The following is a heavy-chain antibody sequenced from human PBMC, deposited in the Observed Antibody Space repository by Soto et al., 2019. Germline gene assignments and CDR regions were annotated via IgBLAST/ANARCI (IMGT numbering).Heavy chain of an antibody. J-gene: IGHJ4*02. D-gene: IGHD2-15*01. V-gene: IGHV3-49*03. CDR2: IRSKAYGGTT. CDR3: TRDHRDCSGGSCYVHY. CDR1: GFTFGDYA. Sequence: GGSLRLSCTASGFTFGDYAMSWFRQAPGKGLEWVGFIRSKAYGGTTEYAASVKGRFTISRDDSKSIAYLQMNSLKTEDTAVYYCTRDHRDCSGGSCYVHYWGQGTLVTVSS.